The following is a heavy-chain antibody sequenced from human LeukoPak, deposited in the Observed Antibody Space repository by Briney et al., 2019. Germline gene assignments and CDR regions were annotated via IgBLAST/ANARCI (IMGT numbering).Heavy chain of an antibody. CDR1: GFTFSGSA. V-gene: IGHV3-73*01. Sequence: GGSLRLSCAASGFTFSGSAMHWVRQASGKGLEWVGRIRSKANSYATAFAASVKGRFTISRDDSKNTAYLQMNSLKTEDTAVYYCTREGDVNWDPYYFDYWGQGTLVTVSS. J-gene: IGHJ4*02. D-gene: IGHD7-27*01. CDR3: TREGDVNWDPYYFDY. CDR2: IRSKANSYAT.